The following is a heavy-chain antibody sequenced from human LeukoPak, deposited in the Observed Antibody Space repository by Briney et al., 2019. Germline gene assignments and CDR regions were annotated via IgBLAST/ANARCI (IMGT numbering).Heavy chain of an antibody. V-gene: IGHV1-2*02. Sequence: ASVKVSCKASGYTFTGYYMLWVRQAPGQGLEWMGWINPDSGGTNYAQKLQGRVTMTRDTSISTAYMELSSLRSDDTAVYYCARAQGRPNWGPYSFDYWGQGTLVTVSS. CDR2: INPDSGGT. CDR1: GYTFTGYY. J-gene: IGHJ4*02. CDR3: ARAQGRPNWGPYSFDY. D-gene: IGHD7-27*01.